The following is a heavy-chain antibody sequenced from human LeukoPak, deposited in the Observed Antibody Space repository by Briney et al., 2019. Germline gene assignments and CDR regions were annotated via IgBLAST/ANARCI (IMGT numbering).Heavy chain of an antibody. Sequence: SGPGLVKPSETLSLTCTVSGGPISSSSYYWGWIRQPPGKGLEWIGSIYYSGSTYYNPSLKSRVTISVDTSKNQFSLKLSSVTAADTAVYYCARGEYSSGWFPPDYWGQGTLVTVSS. D-gene: IGHD6-19*01. CDR3: ARGEYSSGWFPPDY. V-gene: IGHV4-39*01. J-gene: IGHJ4*02. CDR1: GGPISSSSYY. CDR2: IYYSGST.